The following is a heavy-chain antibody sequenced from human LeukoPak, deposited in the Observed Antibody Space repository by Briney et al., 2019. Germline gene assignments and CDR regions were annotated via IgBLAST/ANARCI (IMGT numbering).Heavy chain of an antibody. CDR2: IYYSGST. CDR1: GGSISSYY. Sequence: SETLSLTCTVSGGSISSYYWSWIRQPPGKGLEWIGYIYYSGSTNYNPSLKSRVTISVDTSKNQFSLKLSSVTAADTAVYYCARVSSGSYYNYLLGYYYYMDVWGKGTTVTISS. D-gene: IGHD3-10*01. CDR3: ARVSSGSYYNYLLGYYYYMDV. V-gene: IGHV4-59*01. J-gene: IGHJ6*03.